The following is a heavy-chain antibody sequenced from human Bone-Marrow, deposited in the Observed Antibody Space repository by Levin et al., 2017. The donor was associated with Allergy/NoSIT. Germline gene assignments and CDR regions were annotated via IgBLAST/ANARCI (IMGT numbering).Heavy chain of an antibody. D-gene: IGHD6-13*01. CDR2: IYYSASP. CDR1: GGSISSYY. Sequence: KTSETLSLTCTVSGGSISSYYWSWIRQPPGKGLEWIGYIYYSASPNYNPSLKSRVTISVDTSKNQISLNLSSVTAADTAVYYCARLHYSSSWFWFDPWGQGTLVTVSS. J-gene: IGHJ5*02. CDR3: ARLHYSSSWFWFDP. V-gene: IGHV4-59*08.